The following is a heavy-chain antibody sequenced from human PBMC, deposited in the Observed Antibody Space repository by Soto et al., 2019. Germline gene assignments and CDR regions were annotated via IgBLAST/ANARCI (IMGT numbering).Heavy chain of an antibody. D-gene: IGHD2-15*01. CDR3: ARGWTFDY. Sequence: SETLSLTCDVSGYSITSGFYWGWIRQPPGKGLEWIGSIFHSGTTYYNPSLKSRVAISIDTSKNQFSLKLTSVTAADKAVYYCARGWTFDYWGQGTLVTVS. V-gene: IGHV4-38-2*01. CDR1: GYSITSGFY. J-gene: IGHJ4*02. CDR2: IFHSGTT.